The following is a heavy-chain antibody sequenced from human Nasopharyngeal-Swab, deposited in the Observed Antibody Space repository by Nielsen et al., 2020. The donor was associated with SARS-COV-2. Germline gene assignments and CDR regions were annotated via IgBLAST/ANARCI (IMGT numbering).Heavy chain of an antibody. CDR2: IKQDGSEK. Sequence: GGSLRLSCAATGFTFSSYWVSWVRQAPGKGLEWVANIKQDGSEKYYVDSGKGRFTISRDNAKNSLYLQMNSLRAEDTAVYYCAARYSSSWWDAFDIWGQGTMVTVSS. D-gene: IGHD6-13*01. J-gene: IGHJ3*02. CDR3: AARYSSSWWDAFDI. CDR1: GFTFSSYW. V-gene: IGHV3-7*01.